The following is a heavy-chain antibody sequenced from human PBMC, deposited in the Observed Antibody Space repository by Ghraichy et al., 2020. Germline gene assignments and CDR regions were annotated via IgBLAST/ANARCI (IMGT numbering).Heavy chain of an antibody. V-gene: IGHV3-21*01. CDR1: GFTFSSYS. D-gene: IGHD3-10*01. CDR2: ISSSSSYI. CDR3: ARAYYGSAPFVGY. Sequence: GGSLRLSCAASGFTFSSYSMNWVRQAPGKGLEWVSSISSSSSYIYYADSVKGRFTISRDNAKNSLYLQMNSLRAEDTAVYYCARAYYGSAPFVGYWGQGTLVTVSS. J-gene: IGHJ4*02.